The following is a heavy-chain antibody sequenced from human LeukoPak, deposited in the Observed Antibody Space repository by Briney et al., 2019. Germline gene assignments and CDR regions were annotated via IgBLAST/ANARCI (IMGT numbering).Heavy chain of an antibody. CDR2: IYYSGST. V-gene: IGHV4-31*03. CDR1: GGSISSGGYY. Sequence: SETLSLTCTVSGGSISSGGYYWSWIRQHPGKGLEWIGYIYYSGSTYYNPSLKSRVTVSVDTSKNQFSLKLSSVTAADTAVYYCARVSTYYYDSSGYSFDYWGQGTLVTVSS. CDR3: ARVSTYYYDSSGYSFDY. J-gene: IGHJ4*02. D-gene: IGHD3-22*01.